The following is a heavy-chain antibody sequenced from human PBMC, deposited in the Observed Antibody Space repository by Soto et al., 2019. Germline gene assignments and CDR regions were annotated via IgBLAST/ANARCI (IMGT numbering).Heavy chain of an antibody. CDR2: IYYSGST. CDR3: ARAPWYSSSNWFDP. V-gene: IGHV4-39*01. J-gene: IGHJ5*02. Sequence: QLQLQESGPGLVKPSETLSLTCTVSGGSISSSSYYWGWIRQPPGKGLEWIGSIYYSGSTYYNPSLKSRVTISVDTSKNQFSLKLSSVTAADTAVYYCARAPWYSSSNWFDPWGQGTLVTVSS. CDR1: GGSISSSSYY. D-gene: IGHD6-6*01.